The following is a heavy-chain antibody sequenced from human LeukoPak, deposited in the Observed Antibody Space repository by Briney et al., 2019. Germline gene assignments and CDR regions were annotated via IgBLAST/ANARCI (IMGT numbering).Heavy chain of an antibody. CDR2: ISGSGGST. V-gene: IGHV3-23*01. Sequence: GGSLRLSCAASGFTFSSYAMSWVLQAPGKGLEWVSAISGSGGSTYYADSVKGRFTISRDNSKNTLYLQMNSLRAEDTAVYYCAKDRSSSGGSCYDYWGQGTLVTVSS. CDR3: AKDRSSSGGSCYDY. D-gene: IGHD2-15*01. CDR1: GFTFSSYA. J-gene: IGHJ4*02.